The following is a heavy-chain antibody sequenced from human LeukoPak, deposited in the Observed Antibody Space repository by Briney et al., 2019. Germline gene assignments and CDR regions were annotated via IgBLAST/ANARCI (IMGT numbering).Heavy chain of an antibody. J-gene: IGHJ4*02. D-gene: IGHD2-21*01. Sequence: ASVKVSCKAFGYILTKYVVHWVRQAPGQRPEWMGWIKAGNGDTKYSQNFQDRLTITRDTSASTVYMELSSLTSEDTALYYCARDDCGDTCYPGGYWGQRTLVTVSS. V-gene: IGHV1-3*01. CDR3: ARDDCGDTCYPGGY. CDR2: IKAGNGDT. CDR1: GYILTKYV.